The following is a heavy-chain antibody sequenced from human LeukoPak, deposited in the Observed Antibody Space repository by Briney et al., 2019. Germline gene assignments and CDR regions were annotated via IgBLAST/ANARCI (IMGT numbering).Heavy chain of an antibody. Sequence: PSETLSLTCTVSGGSLSSYYWSWLRQPPGKGLEWIGYIYYSGSTNYNPSLKSRVTISVDTSKNQFSLKLSSVTAADTAVYYCASFDSSGYYGAEYFQHWGQGTLVTVSS. CDR2: IYYSGST. CDR1: GGSLSSYY. D-gene: IGHD3-22*01. V-gene: IGHV4-59*08. J-gene: IGHJ1*01. CDR3: ASFDSSGYYGAEYFQH.